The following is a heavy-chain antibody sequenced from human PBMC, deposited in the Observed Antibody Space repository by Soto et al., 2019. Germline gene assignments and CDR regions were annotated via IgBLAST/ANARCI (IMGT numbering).Heavy chain of an antibody. CDR2: TSSSSSYI. J-gene: IGHJ4*02. CDR1: GFTFSSYS. D-gene: IGHD3-22*01. CDR3: ARGLGYYDSSGYLVVFDY. V-gene: IGHV3-21*01. Sequence: PGGFLRLSCAASGFTFSSYSMNWVRQAPGKGLEWVSSTSSSSSYIYYADSVKGRFTISRDNAKNSLYLQMNSLRAEDTAVYYCARGLGYYDSSGYLVVFDYWGQGTLVTVSS.